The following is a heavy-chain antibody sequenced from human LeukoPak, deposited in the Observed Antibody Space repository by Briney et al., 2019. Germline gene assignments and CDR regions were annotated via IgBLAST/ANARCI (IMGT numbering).Heavy chain of an antibody. D-gene: IGHD3-22*01. CDR3: AKDSPYYYDSSGYSPPYFDH. Sequence: GGSLRLSCAASGFTFSSYGMHWVRQAPGKGLEWVAFIRYDGSNKYYADSVKGRFTTSRDNSKNTLYLQMNSLRDEATAVYYCAKDSPYYYDSSGYSPPYFDHWGQGTLVTVSS. J-gene: IGHJ4*02. V-gene: IGHV3-30*02. CDR2: IRYDGSNK. CDR1: GFTFSSYG.